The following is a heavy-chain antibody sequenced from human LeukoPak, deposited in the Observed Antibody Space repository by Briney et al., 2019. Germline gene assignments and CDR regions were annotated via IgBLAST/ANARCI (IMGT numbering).Heavy chain of an antibody. CDR3: AKVQYSGSYYPLDAFDI. J-gene: IGHJ3*02. Sequence: GGSLRLSCAASGFTFSSYGMHWVRQAPGKGLEWVAFIRYDGSNKYYADSVKGRFTISRDNSKNTLYLQMNSLRAEDTAVYYCAKVQYSGSYYPLDAFDIWGQGTMVTVSS. D-gene: IGHD1-26*01. CDR1: GFTFSSYG. CDR2: IRYDGSNK. V-gene: IGHV3-30*02.